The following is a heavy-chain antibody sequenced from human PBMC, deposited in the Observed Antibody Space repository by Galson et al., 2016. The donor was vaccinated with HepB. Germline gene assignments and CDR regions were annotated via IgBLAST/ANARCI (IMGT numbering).Heavy chain of an antibody. D-gene: IGHD3-16*01. V-gene: IGHV5-51*01. CDR2: IYPGDSHT. Sequence: SGAEVKKPGKSLRISCKGSGYSFTDYWIGWVRQMPGKGLEWMGIIYPGDSHTRYSPSFQGQVTISADKSISTAYLQWSSLKASDTAIYYCARRLTHDSKIWDIDYWGQGTLVTVSS. CDR1: GYSFTDYW. J-gene: IGHJ4*02. CDR3: ARRLTHDSKIWDIDY.